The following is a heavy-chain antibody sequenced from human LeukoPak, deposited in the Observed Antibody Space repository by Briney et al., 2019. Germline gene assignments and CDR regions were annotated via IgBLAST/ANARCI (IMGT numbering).Heavy chain of an antibody. J-gene: IGHJ4*02. CDR1: GYTFTSYD. V-gene: IGHV1-8*03. CDR2: MNPNSGNT. Sequence: VASVKVSCKASGYTFTSYDINWVRQATGQGHEWMGWMNPNSGNTGYAQKFQGRVTITRNTSISTAYMELSSLRSDDTAVYYCARAPKGGWYSGYWGQGTLVTVSS. CDR3: ARAPKGGWYSGY. D-gene: IGHD6-19*01.